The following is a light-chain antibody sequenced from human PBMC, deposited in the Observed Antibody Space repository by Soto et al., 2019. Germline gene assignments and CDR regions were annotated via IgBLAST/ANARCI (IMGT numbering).Light chain of an antibody. CDR3: SSYVGTNSYV. V-gene: IGLV2-8*01. J-gene: IGLJ1*01. Sequence: QSALTQPPSASGSPGQSVTISCTGTSSDVGGYDYVSWYKQRPGKAPKLMIYEVSKRPSGVPDRFSGSKSGNTAALTVSGLQAEDEADYYCSSYVGTNSYVFGTGTKVTVL. CDR2: EVS. CDR1: SSDVGGYDY.